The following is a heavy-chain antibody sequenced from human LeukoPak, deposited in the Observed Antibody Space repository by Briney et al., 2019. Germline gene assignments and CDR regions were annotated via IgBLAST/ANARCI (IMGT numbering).Heavy chain of an antibody. CDR3: ARDDGVTTVTVPYYYYGMDV. CDR2: IWYDGSNK. CDR1: GFTFSNYA. V-gene: IGHV3-33*08. D-gene: IGHD4-17*01. J-gene: IGHJ6*02. Sequence: GGSLRLSCAASGFTFSNYAMSWVRQAPGKGLEGVAVIWYDGSNKYYADSVKGRFTISRDNSKNTLYLQMNSLRAEDTAVYYCARDDGVTTVTVPYYYYGMDVWGQGTTVTVSS.